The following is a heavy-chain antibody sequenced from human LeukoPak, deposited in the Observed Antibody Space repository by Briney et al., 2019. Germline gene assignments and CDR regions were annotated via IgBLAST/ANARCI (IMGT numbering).Heavy chain of an antibody. V-gene: IGHV4-39*01. Sequence: SETLSLXCTVSGGSISSSSYYWGWTRQPPGKGLEWIGSIYYSGITYYNPSLKSRVTISVDTSKNQFSLKPSSVTAADTAVYYCARQSKGKQLVLDYWGQGTLVTVSS. CDR3: ARQSKGKQLVLDY. CDR2: IYYSGIT. D-gene: IGHD6-13*01. J-gene: IGHJ4*02. CDR1: GGSISSSSYY.